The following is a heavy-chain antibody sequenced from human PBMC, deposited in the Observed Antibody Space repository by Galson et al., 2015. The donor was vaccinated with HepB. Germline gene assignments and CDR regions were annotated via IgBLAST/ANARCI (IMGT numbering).Heavy chain of an antibody. D-gene: IGHD2-2*01. Sequence: SLRLSCAASGFTFSSYAMHWVRQAPGKGLEWVAVISYDGSNKYYADSVKGRFTISRDNSKNTLYLQMNSLRAEDTAVYYCARDSAMLSYYYAMDVWGQGTTVTVSS. J-gene: IGHJ6*02. CDR2: ISYDGSNK. CDR3: ARDSAMLSYYYAMDV. V-gene: IGHV3-30*04. CDR1: GFTFSSYA.